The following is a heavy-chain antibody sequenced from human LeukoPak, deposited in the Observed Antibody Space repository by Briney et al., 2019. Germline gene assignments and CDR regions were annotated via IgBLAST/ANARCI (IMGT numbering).Heavy chain of an antibody. D-gene: IGHD3-3*01. Sequence: ASVKVSCKASGYTFTGYYMHWVRQAPGQGLEWMGRINPNSGGTNYAQKFQGRVTMTRDTSISTAYMELSRLRSDDTAVYYCAGGYDFWSGYFMVYWGQGTLVTVSS. V-gene: IGHV1-2*06. J-gene: IGHJ4*02. CDR2: INPNSGGT. CDR1: GYTFTGYY. CDR3: AGGYDFWSGYFMVY.